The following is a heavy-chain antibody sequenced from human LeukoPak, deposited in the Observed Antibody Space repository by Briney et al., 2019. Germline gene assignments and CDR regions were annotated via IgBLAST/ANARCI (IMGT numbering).Heavy chain of an antibody. D-gene: IGHD5-24*01. Sequence: SETLSLTCTVSGGSISSYYWSWIRQPPGEGLEWIGYIYYSGSTNYNPSLKSRVTISVDTSKNQFSLKLSSVTAADTAVYYCARNVEMATIGFDYWGQGTLVTVSS. CDR1: GGSISSYY. V-gene: IGHV4-59*01. CDR3: ARNVEMATIGFDY. CDR2: IYYSGST. J-gene: IGHJ4*02.